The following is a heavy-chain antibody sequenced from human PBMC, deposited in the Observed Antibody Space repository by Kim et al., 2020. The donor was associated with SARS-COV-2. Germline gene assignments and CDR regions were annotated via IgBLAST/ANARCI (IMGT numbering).Heavy chain of an antibody. Sequence: KTHYPEPVKRRFTISRDNTKNTLYLQMSRLIAEDTAIYYCTKKVFIGGIYWGQGALVTVST. V-gene: IGHV3-23*05. J-gene: IGHJ4*02. CDR3: TKKVFIGGIY. D-gene: IGHD3-16*02. CDR2: KT.